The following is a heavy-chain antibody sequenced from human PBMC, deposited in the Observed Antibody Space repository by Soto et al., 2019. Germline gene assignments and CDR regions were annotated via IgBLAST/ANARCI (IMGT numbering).Heavy chain of an antibody. CDR2: LHAGGST. J-gene: IGHJ4*02. D-gene: IGHD3-10*01. CDR1: GLSVTTNY. Sequence: PGGSLRLSCAVSGLSVTTNYITWVRQAPGKGLEWVSILHAGGSTYYADSVKGRITIFRDTSTNTVYLQMYSLRADDPAVYYCARANREATFRGLDYWGQGTLVTVSS. CDR3: ARANREATFRGLDY. V-gene: IGHV3-66*01.